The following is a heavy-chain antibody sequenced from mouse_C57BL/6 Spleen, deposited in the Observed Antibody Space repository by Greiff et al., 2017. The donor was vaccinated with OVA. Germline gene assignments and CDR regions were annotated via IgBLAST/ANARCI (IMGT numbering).Heavy chain of an antibody. CDR2: IDPETGGT. Sequence: QVQLQQSGAELVRPGASVTLSCKASGYTFTDYEMHWVKQTPVHGLEWIGAIDPETGGTAYNQKFKGKAILTADKSSSTAYMELRSLTSEDSAVYYCTRWLLPRYAMDYWGQGTSVTVSS. V-gene: IGHV1-15*01. CDR3: TRWLLPRYAMDY. D-gene: IGHD2-3*01. J-gene: IGHJ4*01. CDR1: GYTFTDYE.